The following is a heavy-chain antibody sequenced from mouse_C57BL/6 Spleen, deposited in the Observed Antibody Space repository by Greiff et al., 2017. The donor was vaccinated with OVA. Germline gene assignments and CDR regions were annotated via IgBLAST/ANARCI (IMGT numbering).Heavy chain of an antibody. V-gene: IGHV1-15*01. CDR3: TRGLLRS. D-gene: IGHD1-1*01. J-gene: IGHJ4*01. CDR1: GYTFTDYE. Sequence: QVQLQQSGAELVRPGASVTLSCKASGYTFTDYEMHWVKQTPVHGLEWIGAIDPENGGTAYNQKFKGKAILTADKSSSTAYMELRSLTSEDSAVYYCTRGLLRSWGQGTSVTVSS. CDR2: IDPENGGT.